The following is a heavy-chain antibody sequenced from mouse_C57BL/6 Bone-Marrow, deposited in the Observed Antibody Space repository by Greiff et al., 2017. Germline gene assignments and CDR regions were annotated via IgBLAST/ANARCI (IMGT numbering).Heavy chain of an antibody. V-gene: IGHV1-5*01. J-gene: IGHJ4*01. Sequence: VQLKQSGTVLARPGASVKMSCKTSGYTFTSYWMHWVKQRPGQGLEWIGAIYPGNSDTSYNQKFKGKAKLTAVTSASTAYMELSSLTNEDSAVYYCTLYYYGTQDAMDYWGQGTSVTVSS. CDR2: IYPGNSDT. D-gene: IGHD1-1*01. CDR1: GYTFTSYW. CDR3: TLYYYGTQDAMDY.